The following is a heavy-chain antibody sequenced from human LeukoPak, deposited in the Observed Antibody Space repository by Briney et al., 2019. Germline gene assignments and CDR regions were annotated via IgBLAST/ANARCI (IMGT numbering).Heavy chain of an antibody. J-gene: IGHJ4*02. Sequence: SETLSLTCTVSGGSISSSSYYWGWIRQPPGKGLEWIGNIYYSGSTYSNPFLKSRVTISVDTSKNQFSLKLSSVTAADTAVYYCARQRGPFDYWGQGTLVTVSS. CDR3: ARQRGPFDY. CDR2: IYYSGST. CDR1: GGSISSSSYY. V-gene: IGHV4-39*01.